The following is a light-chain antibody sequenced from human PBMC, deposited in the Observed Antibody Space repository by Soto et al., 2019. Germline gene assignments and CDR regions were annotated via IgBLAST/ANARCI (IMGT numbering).Light chain of an antibody. CDR3: QQYGSSPTT. J-gene: IGKJ1*01. Sequence: EIVLTQSPGTLSLSPGERATVSCRASQSVSSSYLAWYQQKPGQAPRLLIYGASSRATGIPDRFSGSGSGTDFTLTISRLEPEDSAMYHCQQYGSSPTTFGQGTKVDI. CDR1: QSVSSSY. CDR2: GAS. V-gene: IGKV3-20*01.